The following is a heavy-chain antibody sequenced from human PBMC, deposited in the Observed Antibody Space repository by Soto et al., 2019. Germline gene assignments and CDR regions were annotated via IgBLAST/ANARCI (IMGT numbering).Heavy chain of an antibody. Sequence: ETLSLTCTVSGGSISSYYWSWIRQPAGKGLEWIGRIYTSGSTNYNPSLKSRVTMSVDTSKNQFSLKLSSVTAADTAVYYCAGSYCSGGSCYRGAAWFDPWGQGTLVTVSS. D-gene: IGHD2-15*01. CDR3: AGSYCSGGSCYRGAAWFDP. CDR2: IYTSGST. J-gene: IGHJ5*02. V-gene: IGHV4-4*07. CDR1: GGSISSYY.